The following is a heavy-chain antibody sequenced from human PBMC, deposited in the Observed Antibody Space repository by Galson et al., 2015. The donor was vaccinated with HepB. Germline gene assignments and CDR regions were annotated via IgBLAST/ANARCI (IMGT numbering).Heavy chain of an antibody. Sequence: SCKASGYTFTSYAMHWVRQAPGQRLEWMGWINAGNGNTKYSQKFQGRVTITRDTSASTAYMDLSSLRSEDTAIYYCARDGTYSSGRDRALDIRGQGTMVTVSS. CDR1: GYTFTSYA. J-gene: IGHJ3*02. V-gene: IGHV1-3*01. CDR2: INAGNGNT. CDR3: ARDGTYSSGRDRALDI. D-gene: IGHD3-22*01.